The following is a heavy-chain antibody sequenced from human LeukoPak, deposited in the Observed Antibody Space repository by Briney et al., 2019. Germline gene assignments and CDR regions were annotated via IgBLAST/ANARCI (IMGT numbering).Heavy chain of an antibody. CDR2: ISSSGNTT. Sequence: PGGSLRLSCAASGFTFSDYYMSWIRQAPGKGLECESYISSSGNTTYHADSVKGRFTISRDNAKNSLYLQMSSLRAEDTAVYYCARDGGSSWYFDYWGQGTLVTVSS. D-gene: IGHD6-13*01. CDR1: GFTFSDYY. CDR3: ARDGGSSWYFDY. J-gene: IGHJ4*02. V-gene: IGHV3-11*04.